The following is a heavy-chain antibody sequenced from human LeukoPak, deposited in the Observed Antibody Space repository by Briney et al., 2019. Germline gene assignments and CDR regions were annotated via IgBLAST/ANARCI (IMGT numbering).Heavy chain of an antibody. CDR3: ARDLIVYAPRVPKYYFDY. J-gene: IGHJ4*02. D-gene: IGHD3-16*02. Sequence: SGGSLRLSCAASGFTFSSYSMNWVRQAPGKGLEWVSSIGSSSSYIYYADSVKGRFTISRDNAKNSLYLQMNSLRAEDTAVYYCARDLIVYAPRVPKYYFDYWGQGTLVTVSS. CDR1: GFTFSSYS. CDR2: IGSSSSYI. V-gene: IGHV3-21*01.